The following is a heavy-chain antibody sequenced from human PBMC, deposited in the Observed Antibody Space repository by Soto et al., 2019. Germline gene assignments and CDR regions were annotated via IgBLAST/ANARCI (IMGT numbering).Heavy chain of an antibody. V-gene: IGHV1-69*02. J-gene: IGHJ4*02. Sequence: QVQLVQSGAEVKKPGSSVKVSCKASGGTFSSYTISWVRQAPGQGLEWMGRIIPIRGIANYAQKFQGRVTSTADKSTSTAYMELSSLRSEDTAVYYCARTKAAAKYDYWGQGTLVTVSS. CDR2: IIPIRGIA. CDR1: GGTFSSYT. D-gene: IGHD6-13*01. CDR3: ARTKAAAKYDY.